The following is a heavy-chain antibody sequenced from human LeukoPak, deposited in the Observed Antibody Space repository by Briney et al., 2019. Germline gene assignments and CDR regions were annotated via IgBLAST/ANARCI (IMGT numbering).Heavy chain of an antibody. CDR3: ARELYYPFFMDV. D-gene: IGHD3-16*01. Sequence: GGSLRLSCAASGFTFSSYSMNWVRQAPGKGLEWVSSISTSSSIIYYADSVKGRFTISRDNAKNSLYLQMNSLRDEDTAVYYCARELYYPFFMDVWGQGTTVTVSS. J-gene: IGHJ6*02. CDR2: ISTSSSII. V-gene: IGHV3-48*02. CDR1: GFTFSSYS.